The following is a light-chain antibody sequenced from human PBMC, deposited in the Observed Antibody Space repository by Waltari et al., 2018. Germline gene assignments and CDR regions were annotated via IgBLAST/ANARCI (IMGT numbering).Light chain of an antibody. Sequence: SYDLTQPASVSVSPGQTARITCSGDAFPKQYPYWYQKKPGQAPVFTIYKDTERPSGIPERFSGSTSGTTVTLTITGVLAEDEAQYYCQSADSSERWVFGGGTKLTVL. CDR1: AFPKQY. V-gene: IGLV3-25*03. CDR2: KDT. CDR3: QSADSSERWV. J-gene: IGLJ3*02.